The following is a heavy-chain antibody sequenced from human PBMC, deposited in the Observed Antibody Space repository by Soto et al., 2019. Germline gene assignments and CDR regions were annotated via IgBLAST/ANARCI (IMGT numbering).Heavy chain of an antibody. Sequence: PGGSLRLSCAASGFTFSGFGMHWVRQAPGKGLEWVAVIAYDGDKKYYASSVKGRFIISRDNSRSTVYLDMNSLRPEDTAVYYCAKDLDASAWNLGGWFAPWSQGTQVTVSS. D-gene: IGHD3-16*01. CDR2: IAYDGDKK. CDR1: GFTFSGFG. CDR3: AKDLDASAWNLGGWFAP. V-gene: IGHV3-30*18. J-gene: IGHJ5*02.